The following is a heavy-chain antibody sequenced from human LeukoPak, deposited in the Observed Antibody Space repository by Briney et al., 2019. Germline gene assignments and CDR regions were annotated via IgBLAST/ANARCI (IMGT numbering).Heavy chain of an antibody. CDR2: TYYKSKWYN. J-gene: IGHJ4*02. V-gene: IGHV6-1*01. CDR1: GDSFSSNSAA. CDR3: ARGDVYFDY. Sequence: SQTLSLTCAISGDSFSSNSAAWNWIRQSPSRGLEWLGRTYYKSKWYNNYAVSMKSRITIIPDTSKNQFSLQLSSVTPEDTALYYCARGDVYFDYWGQGTLVTVSS.